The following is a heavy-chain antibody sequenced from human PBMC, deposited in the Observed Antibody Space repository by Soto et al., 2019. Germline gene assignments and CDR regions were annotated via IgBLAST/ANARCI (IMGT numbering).Heavy chain of an antibody. CDR3: ARDRGVDSSSWYYLYYFDY. CDR1: GGTFSSYA. V-gene: IGHV1-69*01. J-gene: IGHJ4*02. CDR2: IIPIFGTA. D-gene: IGHD6-13*01. Sequence: QVQLVQSGAEVKKPGSSVKVSCKASGGTFSSYAISWLRQAPGQGLEWMGGIIPIFGTANYAQKFQGRVTITADESTRTVYMELSSLRSEDTAVYYCARDRGVDSSSWYYLYYFDYWGQGTLVTVSS.